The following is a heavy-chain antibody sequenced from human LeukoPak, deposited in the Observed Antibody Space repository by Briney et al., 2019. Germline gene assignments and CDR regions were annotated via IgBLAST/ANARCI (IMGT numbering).Heavy chain of an antibody. Sequence: SETLSLTCTVSGGSISSYYWSWIRQPPGKGLEWIGYIYYSGSTNYNPSLKSRVTISVDTSKNQFSLKLSSVTAADTAVYYCARDATTVVTLVAFDIWGQGTMVTVSS. J-gene: IGHJ3*02. CDR1: GGSISSYY. V-gene: IGHV4-59*12. CDR2: IYYSGST. CDR3: ARDATTVVTLVAFDI. D-gene: IGHD4-23*01.